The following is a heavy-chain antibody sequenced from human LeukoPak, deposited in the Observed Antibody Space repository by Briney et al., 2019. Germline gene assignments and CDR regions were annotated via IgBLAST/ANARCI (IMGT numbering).Heavy chain of an antibody. CDR2: IIPIFGTA. V-gene: IGHV1-69*01. Sequence: ASVKVSCKASGGTFSSYAISWVRQAPGQGLEWMGGIIPIFGTANYAQKFQGRVTITADESTSTAYMELSSLRSEDTAVYYCARLYYYDSSGYDDYWGQGTLVTVSS. D-gene: IGHD3-22*01. CDR1: GGTFSSYA. J-gene: IGHJ4*02. CDR3: ARLYYYDSSGYDDY.